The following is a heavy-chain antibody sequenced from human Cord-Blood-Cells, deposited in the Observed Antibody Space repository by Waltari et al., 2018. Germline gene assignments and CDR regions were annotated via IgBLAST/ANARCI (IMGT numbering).Heavy chain of an antibody. CDR1: GYTFTSYA. V-gene: IGHV1-3*01. D-gene: IGHD6-13*01. CDR3: ARSRPPYSRSLYGNWFDP. CDR2: INAGNGNS. J-gene: IGHJ5*02. Sequence: QVQLVQSGAEVKKPGASVKVSCKASGYTFTSYAIHWVRKAPGQRLRWMGWINAGNGNSKDSKKFQGRISSARYTSASKAYMELSRLRSGATALYYCARSRPPYSRSLYGNWFDPWGQGTLVTVSS.